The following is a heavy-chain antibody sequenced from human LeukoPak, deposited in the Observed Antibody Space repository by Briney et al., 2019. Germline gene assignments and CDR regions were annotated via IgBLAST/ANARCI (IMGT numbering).Heavy chain of an antibody. CDR3: AAEMYYYGSGSYYRIDY. Sequence: PSETLSLTCTVSGGSISSSSYYWGWIRQPPGKGLEWIGSISYTGSTYHNPSLKSRVTISVDTSKNQFSLKLSSVTAADTAVYYCAAEMYYYGSGSYYRIDYWGQGTLVTVSS. CDR2: ISYTGST. J-gene: IGHJ4*02. V-gene: IGHV4-39*07. CDR1: GGSISSSSYY. D-gene: IGHD3-10*01.